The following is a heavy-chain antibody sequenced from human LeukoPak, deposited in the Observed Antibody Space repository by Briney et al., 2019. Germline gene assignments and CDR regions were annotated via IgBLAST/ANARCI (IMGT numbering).Heavy chain of an antibody. J-gene: IGHJ4*02. V-gene: IGHV3-21*01. CDR1: GFTFSSYS. D-gene: IGHD2-15*01. CDR3: AREVARSSRGFDY. CDR2: ISSSSSYI. Sequence: GGSLRLSCAASGFTFSSYSMNWVRQAPGKGLEWVSSISSSSSYIYYADSVKGRFTISRGNAKNSLYLQMNSLRAEDTAVYYCAREVARSSRGFDYWGQGTLVTVSS.